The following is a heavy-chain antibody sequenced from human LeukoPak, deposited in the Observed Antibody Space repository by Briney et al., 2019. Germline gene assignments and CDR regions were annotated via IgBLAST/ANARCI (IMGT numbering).Heavy chain of an antibody. V-gene: IGHV3-48*01. CDR1: GFTFSSYS. Sequence: GGSLRLSCAASGFTFSSYSMNWVRQAPGKGLEWVSYISSSSSTIYYADSVKGRFTISRDNAKNSLYLQMNSLRAEDTAVYYCARDHSSSWPQYFQHWGQGTLVTVSS. J-gene: IGHJ1*01. CDR3: ARDHSSSWPQYFQH. CDR2: ISSSSSTI. D-gene: IGHD6-13*01.